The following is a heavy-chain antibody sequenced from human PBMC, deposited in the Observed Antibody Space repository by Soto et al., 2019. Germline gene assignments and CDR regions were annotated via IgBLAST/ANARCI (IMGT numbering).Heavy chain of an antibody. V-gene: IGHV4-31*03. Sequence: VQLQESGPGLVKPSQTLSLTCTVSGGSINSGGYYWIWSRQHPGKGLEWIGHIDYSGYTSYNPSLKSRLTVSVDTSKTQFSLRLTSVTAADAALYYCATSYCRSTNCPYYFDYWGQGTLVTVSS. J-gene: IGHJ4*02. CDR1: GGSINSGGYY. D-gene: IGHD2-2*01. CDR2: IDYSGYT. CDR3: ATSYCRSTNCPYYFDY.